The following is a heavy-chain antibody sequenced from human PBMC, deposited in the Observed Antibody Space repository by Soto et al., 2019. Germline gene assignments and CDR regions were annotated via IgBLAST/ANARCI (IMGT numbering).Heavy chain of an antibody. CDR2: IWYDGSNK. V-gene: IGHV3-33*01. J-gene: IGHJ4*02. CDR1: GFTFSSYG. Sequence: GGSLRLSCAASGFTFSSYGMHWVRQAPGKGLEWVAVIWYDGSNKYYADSVKGRFTISRDNSKNTLYLQMNSLRAEDTAVYYCAREGIAAAGGVYYFDYWGQGTLVTVSS. D-gene: IGHD6-13*01. CDR3: AREGIAAAGGVYYFDY.